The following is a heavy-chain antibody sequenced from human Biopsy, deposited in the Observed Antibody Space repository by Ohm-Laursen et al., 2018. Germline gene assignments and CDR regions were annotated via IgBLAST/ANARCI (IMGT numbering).Heavy chain of an antibody. V-gene: IGHV1-69*06. CDR3: ATKLTGYFHH. CDR1: GGTFSNYG. CDR2: NIPILGTG. Sequence: GSSVQVSCKAPGGTFSNYGVNWVRQAPGQGLEWLGGNIPILGTGNYAQKFQDRVTVAADTSTSTATMELRSLRSDDTAVYYCATKLTGYFHHWGQRTLVIVSS. D-gene: IGHD3-9*01. J-gene: IGHJ1*01.